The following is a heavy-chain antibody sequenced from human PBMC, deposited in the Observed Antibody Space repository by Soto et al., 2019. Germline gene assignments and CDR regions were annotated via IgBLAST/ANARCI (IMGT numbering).Heavy chain of an antibody. CDR3: ARVKIEYSSSGWFDP. CDR1: GYTFTSYG. J-gene: IGHJ5*02. D-gene: IGHD6-6*01. Sequence: QVQLVQSGAEVKKPGASVKVSCKASGYTFTSYGISWVRQAPGQGLEWMGWISAYNGNTNYAQKLQGRGTMTTDTSTSTAYMELRSLRSDDTAVYYCARVKIEYSSSGWFDPWGQGTLVTVSS. CDR2: ISAYNGNT. V-gene: IGHV1-18*01.